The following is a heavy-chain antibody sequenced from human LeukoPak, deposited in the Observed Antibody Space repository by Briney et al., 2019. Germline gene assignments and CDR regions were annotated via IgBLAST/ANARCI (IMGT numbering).Heavy chain of an antibody. J-gene: IGHJ4*02. V-gene: IGHV3-7*01. CDR2: IKNAGSDK. CDR3: VNLGYSD. CDR1: GFSFSAAW. D-gene: IGHD5-12*01. Sequence: GGSLRLSCEASGFSFSAAWMTWVRQAPGKGLKWVATIKNAGSDKYYVDSVKGRFTLSRDNAKNLVYLQMNSLRVEDTAVYYCVNLGYSDGGQGTLVTVSS.